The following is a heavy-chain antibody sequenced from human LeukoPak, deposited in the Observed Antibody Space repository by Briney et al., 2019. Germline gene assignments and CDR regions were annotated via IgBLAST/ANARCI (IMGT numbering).Heavy chain of an antibody. V-gene: IGHV4-39*01. Sequence: SETLSLTCTVSGGSISSNSYYWGWIRQPPGKGLEWIGSIYYSGITYYNPSLKSRVTISVDTSKNQFSLKLRSVTAADTAVYYCARLIFFKKGDTAFNFDYWGQGTLVTVSS. CDR2: IYYSGIT. CDR3: ARLIFFKKGDTAFNFDY. CDR1: GGSISSNSYY. J-gene: IGHJ4*02. D-gene: IGHD5-18*01.